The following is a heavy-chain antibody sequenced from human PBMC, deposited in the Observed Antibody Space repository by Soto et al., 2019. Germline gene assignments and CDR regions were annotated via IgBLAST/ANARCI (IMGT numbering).Heavy chain of an antibody. Sequence: GGFLRLCCAAAWVNFRNYAVHWVLKAPGKGLEWVAVISYDVCNKYYTDSVKGRFTISRDNSKNTLYLQMNSLRSENTAVYNCAREAEAFDIPGEGPMVT. CDR1: WVNFRNYA. CDR2: ISYDVCNK. V-gene: IGHV3-30-3*01. CDR3: AREAEAFDI. J-gene: IGHJ3*02.